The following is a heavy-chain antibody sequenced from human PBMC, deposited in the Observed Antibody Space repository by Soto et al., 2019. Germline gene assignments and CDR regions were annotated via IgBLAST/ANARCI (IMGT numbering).Heavy chain of an antibody. J-gene: IGHJ4*02. Sequence: GGSLRLSCAASGFTVSSNSMTWVRQAPVKGLEWVSVLYSGGTTYYADSVKDRFTISRDNSKNTLYLQMNSLRAEDTAVYYCARDLSGSGRPPNFWGQGTLVTVSS. CDR1: GFTVSSNS. CDR3: ARDLSGSGRPPNF. D-gene: IGHD3-10*01. V-gene: IGHV3-66*01. CDR2: LYSGGTT.